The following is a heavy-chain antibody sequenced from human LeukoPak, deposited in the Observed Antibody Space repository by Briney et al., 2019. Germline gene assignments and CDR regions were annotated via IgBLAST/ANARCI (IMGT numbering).Heavy chain of an antibody. CDR1: GGSISSYY. V-gene: IGHV4-59*01. D-gene: IGHD3-16*01. CDR3: ARDYEDAFDI. Sequence: ASETLSLTCTVSGGSISSYYWSWIRQPPGEGLEWIGYIYYSGSTNYNPSLKSRVTISVDTSKNQFSLKLSSVTAADTAVYYCARDYEDAFDIWGQGTMVTVSS. J-gene: IGHJ3*02. CDR2: IYYSGST.